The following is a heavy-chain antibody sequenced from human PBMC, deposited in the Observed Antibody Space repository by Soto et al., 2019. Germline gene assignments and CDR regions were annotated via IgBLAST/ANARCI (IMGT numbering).Heavy chain of an antibody. J-gene: IGHJ6*02. CDR2: INPSGGST. Sequence: ASVKVSCKASGYTFTSYYMHWVRQAPGQGLEWMGIINPSGGSTSYAQKFQGRVTMTRDTSTSTVYMELSSLRSEDTAVYYCARGAPSEYCGLYYYYGMDVWGQGTTVPVSS. D-gene: IGHD6-6*01. CDR1: GYTFTSYY. CDR3: ARGAPSEYCGLYYYYGMDV. V-gene: IGHV1-46*01.